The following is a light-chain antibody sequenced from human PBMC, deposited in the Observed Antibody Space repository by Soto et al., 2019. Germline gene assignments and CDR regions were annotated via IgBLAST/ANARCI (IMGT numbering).Light chain of an antibody. Sequence: QSVLTQPPSVSGAPGQSVTISCSGTSSNLGAGYEIHWYQQLPGTAPRLLIYGNVNRPSGVPDRFSGSKSGTSGSLAITGLQAEDEADYYCQSYDRSLGGVFGGGTKLTVL. J-gene: IGLJ3*02. CDR3: QSYDRSLGGV. CDR2: GNV. CDR1: SSNLGAGYE. V-gene: IGLV1-40*01.